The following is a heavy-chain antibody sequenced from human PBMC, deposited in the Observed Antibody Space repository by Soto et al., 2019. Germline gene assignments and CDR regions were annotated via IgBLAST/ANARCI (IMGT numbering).Heavy chain of an antibody. D-gene: IGHD6-13*01. CDR2: TYYRSKWYN. CDR3: ARAFIYSSSRSYSSDY. Sequence: SQTLSLTCAISGDSVSSNSAAWNWIRQSPSRGLEWLGRTYYRSKWYNDYAVSVKSRITINPDTSKNQFSLQLNSVTPEDTAVYYCARAFIYSSSRSYSSDYWGQATMVTVST. J-gene: IGHJ4*02. CDR1: GDSVSSNSAA. V-gene: IGHV6-1*01.